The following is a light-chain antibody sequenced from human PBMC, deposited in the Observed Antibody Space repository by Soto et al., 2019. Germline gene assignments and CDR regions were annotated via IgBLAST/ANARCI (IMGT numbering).Light chain of an antibody. CDR2: EVN. V-gene: IGLV2-8*01. CDR3: LSHSGSSNV. Sequence: QSVLTQPPSASGSPGQSVAISCTGTSRDVGASDYVSWYQQHSGKAPKLLLYEVNKRPSGVPARFSGSKSGNTASLTVSALQADDEADYYCLSHSGSSNVLGTGTKVTVL. CDR1: SRDVGASDY. J-gene: IGLJ1*01.